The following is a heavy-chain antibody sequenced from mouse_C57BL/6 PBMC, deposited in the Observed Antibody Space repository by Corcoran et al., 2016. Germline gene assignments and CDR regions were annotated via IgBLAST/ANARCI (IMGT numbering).Heavy chain of an antibody. CDR3: ARYGIYDGYYAPWFAY. Sequence: EVQLQQSGPDLVKPGASVKISCKASGYTFTDYYMNWVKQRHGKSLEWIGDINPNNGGTSYNQKFKGKATLTVDKSSSTAYMELRSLTSEDSAVYYCARYGIYDGYYAPWFAYWGQGTLVTVSA. D-gene: IGHD2-3*01. CDR1: GYTFTDYY. J-gene: IGHJ3*01. V-gene: IGHV1-26*01. CDR2: INPNNGGT.